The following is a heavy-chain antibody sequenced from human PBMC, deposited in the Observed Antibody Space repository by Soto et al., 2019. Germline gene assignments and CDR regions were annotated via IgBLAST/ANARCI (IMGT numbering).Heavy chain of an antibody. J-gene: IGHJ2*01. CDR1: GASISSFN. D-gene: IGHD6-13*01. Sequence: PSETLSLTCSVSGASISSFNWNWVRQPAGKGPEWVGRLNIAGTINYNPSLKSRITMSTDTSKNQISLHLRSVTAADTAIYYCARDRGEYTSSWFWYFSHWGHGTLVT. CDR3: ARDRGEYTSSWFWYFSH. V-gene: IGHV4-4*07. CDR2: LNIAGTI.